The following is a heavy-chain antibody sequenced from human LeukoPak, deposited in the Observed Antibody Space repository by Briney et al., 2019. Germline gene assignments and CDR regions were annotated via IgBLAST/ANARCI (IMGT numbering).Heavy chain of an antibody. CDR1: GFTFSSYG. CDR2: IWYDGSNK. J-gene: IGHJ4*02. Sequence: GGSLRLSCAASGFTFSSYGMHWVRQAPGKGLEWVAVIWYDGSNKYYADSVKGRFTISRDNSKNTLYLQMNSLRAEDTAVYYCATNGGVRGFDYWGQGTLVTVSS. CDR3: ATNGGVRGFDY. D-gene: IGHD3-16*01. V-gene: IGHV3-33*01.